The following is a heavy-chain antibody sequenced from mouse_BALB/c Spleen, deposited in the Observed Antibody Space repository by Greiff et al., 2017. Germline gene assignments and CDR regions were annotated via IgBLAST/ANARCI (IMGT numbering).Heavy chain of an antibody. Sequence: EVKLMESGPGLVKPSQSLSLTCTVTGYSITSDYAWNWIRQFPGNKLEWMGYISYSGSTSYNPSLKSRISITRDTSKNQFFLQLNSVTTEDTATYYCARRPYGYDPSYAMDYWGQGTSVTVSS. J-gene: IGHJ4*01. CDR3: ARRPYGYDPSYAMDY. D-gene: IGHD2-2*01. V-gene: IGHV3-2*02. CDR2: ISYSGST. CDR1: GYSITSDYA.